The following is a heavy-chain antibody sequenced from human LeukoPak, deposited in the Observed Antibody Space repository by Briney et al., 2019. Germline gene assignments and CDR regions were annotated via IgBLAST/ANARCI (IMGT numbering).Heavy chain of an antibody. CDR3: ARDRGHDYGVDAFDI. Sequence: SVKVSCKASGGTFSSYAISWVRQAPGRGLEWMGGIIPIFGTANYAQKFQGRVTITADKSTSTAYMELSSLRSEDTAVYYCARDRGHDYGVDAFDIWGQGTMVTVSS. J-gene: IGHJ3*02. CDR1: GGTFSSYA. CDR2: IIPIFGTA. D-gene: IGHD4-17*01. V-gene: IGHV1-69*06.